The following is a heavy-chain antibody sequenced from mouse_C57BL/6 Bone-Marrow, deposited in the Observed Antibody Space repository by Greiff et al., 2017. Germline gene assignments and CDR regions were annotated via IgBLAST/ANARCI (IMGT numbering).Heavy chain of an antibody. D-gene: IGHD1-1*01. J-gene: IGHJ3*01. Sequence: QVQLQQPGAELMKPGASVKLSCKATGYTFTGYWIEWVKQRPGHGLEWSGEILPASGSTNYNETFKGKATLTVDTSSTTADRLLSILTTDDAAIYYSARGRYSAWFAYWGQGTLVTVSA. CDR2: ILPASGST. CDR1: GYTFTGYW. CDR3: ARGRYSAWFAY. V-gene: IGHV1-9*01.